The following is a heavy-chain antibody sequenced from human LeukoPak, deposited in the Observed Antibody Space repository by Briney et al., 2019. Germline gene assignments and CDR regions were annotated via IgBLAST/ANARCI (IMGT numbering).Heavy chain of an antibody. Sequence: GGSLRLSRVASGFTFNICAMSWVRQAPGKGLEWVASVGSPGETFYADSVRSRFTVSRDNSQDTLYLQMSSLRVEDTAVYYCAKDATPGNSVWDYFGKWGQGTLVTVSS. CDR3: AKDATPGNSVWDYFGK. D-gene: IGHD1-7*01. V-gene: IGHV3-23*01. CDR1: GFTFNICA. J-gene: IGHJ4*02. CDR2: VGSPGET.